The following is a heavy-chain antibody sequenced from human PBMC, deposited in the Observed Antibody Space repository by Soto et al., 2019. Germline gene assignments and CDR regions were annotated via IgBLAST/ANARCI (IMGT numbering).Heavy chain of an antibody. J-gene: IGHJ3*02. CDR3: ARGYGAFDM. V-gene: IGHV3-11*06. Sequence: SLRLSCSASVFTFSDYYMSWIRQAPGKGLEWVSYIASSSTYTNYADSVKGRFTISRDNAKNSLFLHMNSLRVEDTAVYYCARGYGAFDMWGQRTMVTVS. D-gene: IGHD1-20*01. CDR2: IASSSTYT. CDR1: VFTFSDYY.